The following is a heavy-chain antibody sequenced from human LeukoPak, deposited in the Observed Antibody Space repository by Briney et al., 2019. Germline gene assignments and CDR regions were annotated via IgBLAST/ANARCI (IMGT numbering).Heavy chain of an antibody. J-gene: IGHJ6*02. V-gene: IGHV3-73*01. Sequence: PGGSLRLSCAASGFTFSGSAIHWVRQASGKGLEWVARIKTKAESYATAYVASVKGRFTISRDDSKNTAYLQTDSLKTEDTAMYYCTRLSGGNSDSYYYGLDVWGQGTTVTVSS. CDR1: GFTFSGSA. CDR3: TRLSGGNSDSYYYGLDV. D-gene: IGHD4-23*01. CDR2: IKTKAESYAT.